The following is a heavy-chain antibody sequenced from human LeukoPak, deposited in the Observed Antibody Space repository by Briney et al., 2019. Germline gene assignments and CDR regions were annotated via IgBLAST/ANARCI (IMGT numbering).Heavy chain of an antibody. J-gene: IGHJ3*02. CDR3: ARLSGSFDM. CDR1: GFTFTNYA. CDR2: FGGGAA. Sequence: PGGSLRLSCTASGFTFTNYAMAWVRQAPGEGLEWVSAFGGGAAYYADSAKGRFTISRDNSKNTLYLQLSSLRADDTAIYYCARLSGSFDMWGQGTMVTVSS. V-gene: IGHV3-23*01. D-gene: IGHD3-10*01.